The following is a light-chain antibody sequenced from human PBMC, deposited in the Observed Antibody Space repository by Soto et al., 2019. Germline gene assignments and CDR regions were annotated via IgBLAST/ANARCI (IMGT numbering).Light chain of an antibody. J-gene: IGKJ1*01. Sequence: EIVLTQSPGTLSLSPGESATLSCRASQSVYSNFINWYQQRPGQAPRLLIYAASSRATGIPDRFSGSGSATDFTLTISRLEPQDFAVYYCQQYGSSPWTFGQGTKVDIK. CDR3: QQYGSSPWT. CDR2: AAS. V-gene: IGKV3-20*01. CDR1: QSVYSNF.